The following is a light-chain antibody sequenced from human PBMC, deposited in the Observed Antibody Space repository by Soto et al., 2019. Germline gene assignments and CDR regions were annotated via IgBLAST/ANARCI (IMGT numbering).Light chain of an antibody. J-gene: IGLJ3*02. CDR2: EVS. Sequence: QSVLTQPASVSGSPGQSITISCTGSSSDIGTYNYLSWYQQHPGKAPKLMIYEVSDRPSGISNRFSGSKSGNTASMPISGLTAEDEADYYCSSYTSSGTHWVFGGGTKLTVL. CDR3: SSYTSSGTHWV. V-gene: IGLV2-14*01. CDR1: SSDIGTYNY.